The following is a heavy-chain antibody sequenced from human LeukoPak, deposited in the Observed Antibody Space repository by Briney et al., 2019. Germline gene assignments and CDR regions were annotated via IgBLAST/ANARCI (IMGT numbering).Heavy chain of an antibody. CDR3: AKGHTRPDY. CDR1: GFTFDDYG. CDR2: ISDSGGNT. Sequence: GGSLRLSCAASGFTFDDYGMSWVRQAPGKGLEWVSTISDSGGNTYYADSVKGRFTISRDNSKNTLYLQMNSLRAEDTAIYYCAKGHTRPDYWGQGALVTVSS. J-gene: IGHJ4*02. V-gene: IGHV3-23*01.